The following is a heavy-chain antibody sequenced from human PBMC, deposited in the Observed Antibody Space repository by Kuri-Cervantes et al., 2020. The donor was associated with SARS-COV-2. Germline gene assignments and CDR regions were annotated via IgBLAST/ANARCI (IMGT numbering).Heavy chain of an antibody. V-gene: IGHV1-24*01. CDR1: GYTLTELS. D-gene: IGHD4-23*01. Sequence: ASVKVSCKVSGYTLTELSMHWVRQAPGKGLEWMGGFDPEDGETIYAQKFQGRVTITADESTSTAYMELSSLRSEDTAVYYRARILVDRYGGNSLYTYFDYWGQGTLVTVSS. CDR3: ARILVDRYGGNSLYTYFDY. J-gene: IGHJ4*02. CDR2: FDPEDGET.